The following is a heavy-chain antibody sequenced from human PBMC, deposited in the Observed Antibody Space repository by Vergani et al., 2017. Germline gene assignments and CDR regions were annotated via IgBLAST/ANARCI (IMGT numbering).Heavy chain of an antibody. Sequence: QLQLQESGPGLVKPSETLSLTCTVSGGSISSSSYYWGWIRQPPGKGLEWIGEIYHSGSTNYNPSLKSRVTISVDTSKSQFSLKLSSVTAADPAVYYCAKDIEYGSGSGYYDYGMDVWGQGTTVTVSS. CDR2: IYHSGST. CDR1: GGSISSSSYY. D-gene: IGHD3-10*01. CDR3: AKDIEYGSGSGYYDYGMDV. J-gene: IGHJ6*02. V-gene: IGHV4-39*07.